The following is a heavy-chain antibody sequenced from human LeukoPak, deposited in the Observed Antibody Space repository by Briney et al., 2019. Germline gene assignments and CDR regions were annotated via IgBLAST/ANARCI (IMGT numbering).Heavy chain of an antibody. CDR1: SYSISSGYY. V-gene: IGHV4-38-2*02. J-gene: IGHJ4*02. CDR2: INHSGST. Sequence: PSETLSLTCTVSSYSISSGYYWSWIRQPPGKGLEWIGEINHSGSTNYNPSLKSRVTISVDTSKNQFSLKLSSVTAADTAVYYCARHRRLAFYGSGSYFSVGPFDYWGQGTLVTVSS. CDR3: ARHRRLAFYGSGSYFSVGPFDY. D-gene: IGHD3-10*01.